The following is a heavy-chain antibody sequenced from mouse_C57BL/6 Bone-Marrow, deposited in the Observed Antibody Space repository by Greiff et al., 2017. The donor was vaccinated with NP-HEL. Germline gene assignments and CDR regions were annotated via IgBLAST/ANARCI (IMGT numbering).Heavy chain of an antibody. J-gene: IGHJ3*01. D-gene: IGHD1-1*01. V-gene: IGHV1-20*01. Sequence: VQLKESGPELVKPGDSVKISCKASGYSFTGYFMNWVMQSHGKSLEWIGRINPYNGDTFYNQKFKGKATLTVDKSSSTAHMELRSLTSEDSAVYYCATYYYGSGELAYWGQGTLVTVSA. CDR1: GYSFTGYF. CDR3: ATYYYGSGELAY. CDR2: INPYNGDT.